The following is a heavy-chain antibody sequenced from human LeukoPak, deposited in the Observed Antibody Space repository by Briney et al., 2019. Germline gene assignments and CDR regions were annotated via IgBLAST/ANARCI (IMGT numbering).Heavy chain of an antibody. CDR2: SDRGDSDT. D-gene: IGHD4-17*01. V-gene: IGHV5-51*01. CDR3: ARADYGDYGAFDI. J-gene: IGHJ3*02. CDR1: GYSFTSYW. Sequence: GESLKISCKGSGYSFTSYWIGWVRQMPGKGLEWMGISDRGDSDTRYSTSFQGQVTISADKSISTAYLQWSSLKASDTAMYYCARADYGDYGAFDIWGQGTMVTVSS.